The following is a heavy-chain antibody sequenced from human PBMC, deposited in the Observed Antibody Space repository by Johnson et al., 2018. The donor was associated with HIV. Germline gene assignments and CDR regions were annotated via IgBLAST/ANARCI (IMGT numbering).Heavy chain of an antibody. CDR3: ARDRVVPDVGYNGSACDI. J-gene: IGHJ3*02. CDR1: GFTFSSYA. D-gene: IGHD5-24*01. CDR2: ISSDGRIK. Sequence: QVQLVESGGGVAQPGRSLRLSCVASGFTFSSYALHWVRQAPGKGLDWVAVISSDGRIKYYADSVKGRFTISRDNSKNTLYLQINSLRPEDTALSYCARDRVVPDVGYNGSACDIWGKGRMATVSS. V-gene: IGHV3-30*04.